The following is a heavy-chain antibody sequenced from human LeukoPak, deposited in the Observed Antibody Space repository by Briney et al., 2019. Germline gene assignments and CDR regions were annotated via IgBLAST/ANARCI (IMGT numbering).Heavy chain of an antibody. D-gene: IGHD2-15*01. CDR3: ARGGGPCSGGSCYIDS. V-gene: IGHV4-34*01. CDR1: DDSFSGHY. CDR2: INHGGNT. J-gene: IGHJ4*02. Sequence: SETLSLTCVVNDDSFSGHYWTWIRQSPGEGLEWIGEINHGGNTNYNPSLKTRVIISTDTPMHRFSLKLNSVTAADTAVYYCARGGGPCSGGSCYIDSWGQGTLVAVSS.